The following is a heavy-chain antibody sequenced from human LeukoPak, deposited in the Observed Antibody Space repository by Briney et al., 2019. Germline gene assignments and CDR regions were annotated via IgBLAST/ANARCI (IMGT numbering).Heavy chain of an antibody. V-gene: IGHV3-33*06. CDR1: GFTFSSYG. CDR3: AKDVGKWESLHFFDY. Sequence: GGSLRLSCAASGFTFSSYGMHWVRQAPGKGLEWVAVIWYDGSNKYYADSVKGRFTISRDNSKNTLYLQMNSLRAEDTAVYYCAKDVGKWESLHFFDYWGQGTLVIVSS. J-gene: IGHJ4*02. D-gene: IGHD1-26*01. CDR2: IWYDGSNK.